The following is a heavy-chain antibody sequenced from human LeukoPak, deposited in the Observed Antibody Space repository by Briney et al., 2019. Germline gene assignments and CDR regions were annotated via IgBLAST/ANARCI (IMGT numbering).Heavy chain of an antibody. V-gene: IGHV3-23*01. CDR1: GFTFSSYA. D-gene: IGHD3-10*01. CDR2: ISGGAGGA. CDR3: AKDGGYGSGSYYPDY. Sequence: GGSLRLSCAASGFTFSSYAMNWVRQAPGKGLEWVSSISGGAGGAAYADSVKGRFTMSRDNSKNTLYLQMNSLRADDTAVYYCAKDGGYGSGSYYPDYWGQGTLVTVSS. J-gene: IGHJ4*02.